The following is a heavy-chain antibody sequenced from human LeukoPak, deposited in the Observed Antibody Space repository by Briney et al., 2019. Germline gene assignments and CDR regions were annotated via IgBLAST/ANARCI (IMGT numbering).Heavy chain of an antibody. CDR1: GGSASSGSYY. Sequence: PSETLSLTCTVSGGSASSGSYYWSWIRQPPGKGLEWIGYIYYSGSTNYNPSLKSRVTISVDTSKNQFSLKLSSVTAADTAVYYCARADSSSWYWYFDLWGRGTLVTVSS. V-gene: IGHV4-61*01. CDR3: ARADSSSWYWYFDL. J-gene: IGHJ2*01. CDR2: IYYSGST. D-gene: IGHD6-13*01.